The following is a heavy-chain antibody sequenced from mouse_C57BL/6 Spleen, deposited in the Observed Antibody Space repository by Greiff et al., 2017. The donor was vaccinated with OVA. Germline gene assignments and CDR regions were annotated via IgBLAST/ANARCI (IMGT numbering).Heavy chain of an antibody. J-gene: IGHJ1*03. CDR3: ARRGDLLRYFDV. Sequence: VQLQQSGPELVKPGASVKIPCKASGYTFTDYNMDWVKQSHGKSLEWIGDINPNNGGTIYNQKFKGKATLTVDKSSSTAYMELRSLTSEDTAVYYCARRGDLLRYFDVWGTGTTVTVSS. D-gene: IGHD2-1*01. CDR1: GYTFTDYN. CDR2: INPNNGGT. V-gene: IGHV1-18*01.